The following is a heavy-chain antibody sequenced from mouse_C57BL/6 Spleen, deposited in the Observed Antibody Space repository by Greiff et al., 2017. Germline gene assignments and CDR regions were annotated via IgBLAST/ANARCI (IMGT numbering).Heavy chain of an antibody. D-gene: IGHD1-1*01. CDR2: IYPRSGNT. V-gene: IGHV1-81*01. Sequence: QVQLQQSGAELARPGASVKLSCKASGYTFTSYGISWVKQRTGQGLAWIGEIYPRSGNTYYNEKFKGKATLTADKSSSTAYMELRSLTSEDAAVYFCAPGGGYYYGSSPTRYFDVWGTGTTVTVSS. CDR3: APGGGYYYGSSPTRYFDV. J-gene: IGHJ1*03. CDR1: GYTFTSYG.